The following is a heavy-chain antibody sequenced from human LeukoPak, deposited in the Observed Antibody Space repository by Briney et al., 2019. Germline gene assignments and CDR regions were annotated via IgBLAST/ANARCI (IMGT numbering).Heavy chain of an antibody. Sequence: SVKVSCKASGGTFSSYAISWVRQAPGQGLEWMGRIIPILGIANYAQKFQGRVTITRNTSISTAYMELSSLRSEDTAVYYCARGGSSTAAAFDIWGQGTMVTVSS. J-gene: IGHJ3*02. V-gene: IGHV1-69*04. CDR2: IIPILGIA. D-gene: IGHD3-10*01. CDR3: ARGGSSTAAAFDI. CDR1: GGTFSSYA.